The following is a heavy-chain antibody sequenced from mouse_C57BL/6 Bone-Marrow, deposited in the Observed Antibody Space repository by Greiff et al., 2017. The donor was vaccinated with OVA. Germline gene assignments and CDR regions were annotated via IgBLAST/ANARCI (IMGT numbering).Heavy chain of an antibody. J-gene: IGHJ3*01. D-gene: IGHD4-1*01. V-gene: IGHV5-9*01. CDR3: ARQLGRAY. CDR1: GFTFSSYT. CDR2: ISGGGGNT. Sequence: VQLKESGGGLVKPGGSLKLSCAASGFTFSSYTMSWVRQTPEKRLEWVATISGGGGNTYYPDSVKGRFTISRDNAKNTLYLQMSSLRSEDTALYYGARQLGRAYWGQGTLVTVSA.